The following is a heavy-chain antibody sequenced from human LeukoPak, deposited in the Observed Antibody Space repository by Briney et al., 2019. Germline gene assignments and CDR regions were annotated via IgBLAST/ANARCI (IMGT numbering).Heavy chain of an antibody. Sequence: KPSETLSLTCNVSGDSISSYYWSWIRQPPGKGLEWIGYIYYSGSTNYNPSLKSRVTISVDTSKNQFSLRLSSVTAADTAVYYCARHTSMAHFDYWGQGSLGTVSS. CDR3: ARHTSMAHFDY. V-gene: IGHV4-59*08. J-gene: IGHJ4*02. CDR1: GDSISSYY. CDR2: IYYSGST. D-gene: IGHD1-1*01.